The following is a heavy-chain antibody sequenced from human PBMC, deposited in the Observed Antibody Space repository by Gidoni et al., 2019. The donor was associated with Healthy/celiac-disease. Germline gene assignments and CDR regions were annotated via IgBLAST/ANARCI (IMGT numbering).Heavy chain of an antibody. V-gene: IGHV4-34*01. Sequence: QVQLQQWGAGLLKPSETLSLTCAFFGGSFSGYYWSWIRQPLGKGLEWIGEINHSVSTNYNPYLKSRVTISVDTSKNQFSLKLSSVTAADTAVYYCARQGSSSWYIRLFDYWGQGTLVTVSS. D-gene: IGHD6-13*01. CDR2: INHSVST. J-gene: IGHJ4*02. CDR1: GGSFSGYY. CDR3: ARQGSSSWYIRLFDY.